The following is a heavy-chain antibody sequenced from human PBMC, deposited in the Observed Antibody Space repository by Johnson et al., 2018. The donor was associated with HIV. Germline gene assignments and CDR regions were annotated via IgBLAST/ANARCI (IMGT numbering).Heavy chain of an antibody. CDR3: ARVVLVRLAVAGPSRDAFDI. Sequence: MLLVESGGGVVRPGGSLRLSCAASGFTFDDYGMNWVRQAPGKGLEWVSGINWNGGNTGYTDSVKGRFTISRDNAKNSLYLQMNSLRAEDTALYYCARVVLVRLAVAGPSRDAFDIWGQGTMVTVSS. CDR1: GFTFDDYG. J-gene: IGHJ3*02. D-gene: IGHD6-19*01. V-gene: IGHV3-20*04. CDR2: INWNGGNT.